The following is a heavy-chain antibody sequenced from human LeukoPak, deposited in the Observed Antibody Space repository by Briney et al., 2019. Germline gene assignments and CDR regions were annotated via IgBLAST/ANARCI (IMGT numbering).Heavy chain of an antibody. D-gene: IGHD3-10*01. CDR1: GFTFSSYG. Sequence: PGGSLRLSCAASGFTFSSYGMHWVRQAPGKGLEWVAFIRYDGSNKYYADSVKGRFTISRDNSKNTLYLQMNSLRAEDTAVYYCAKGSLWFGELLDFDYWGQGTLVTVSS. CDR2: IRYDGSNK. V-gene: IGHV3-30*02. J-gene: IGHJ4*02. CDR3: AKGSLWFGELLDFDY.